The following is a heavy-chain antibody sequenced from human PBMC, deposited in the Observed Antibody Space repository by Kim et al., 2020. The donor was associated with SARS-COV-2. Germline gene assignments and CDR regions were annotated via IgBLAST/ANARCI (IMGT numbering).Heavy chain of an antibody. D-gene: IGHD6-13*01. Sequence: PVKGRFTISRDDSKNTLYLQMTSLKAEDTAVYYYTTSNSWYGGYDAFDIWGQGTMVTVSS. V-gene: IGHV3-15*01. J-gene: IGHJ3*02. CDR3: TTSNSWYGGYDAFDI.